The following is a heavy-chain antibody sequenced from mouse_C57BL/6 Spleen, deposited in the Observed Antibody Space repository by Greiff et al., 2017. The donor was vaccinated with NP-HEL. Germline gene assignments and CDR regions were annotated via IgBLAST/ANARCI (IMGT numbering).Heavy chain of an antibody. V-gene: IGHV1-81*01. Sequence: VQLQQSGAELARPGASVKLSCKASGYTFTSYGISWVKQRTGQGLEWIGEIYPRSGNTYYNEKFKGKATLTADKSSSTAYMELRSLTSEDSAVYFCARWRTYDGYYVRYFDVWGTGTTVTVSS. CDR3: ARWRTYDGYYVRYFDV. J-gene: IGHJ1*03. CDR2: IYPRSGNT. D-gene: IGHD2-3*01. CDR1: GYTFTSYG.